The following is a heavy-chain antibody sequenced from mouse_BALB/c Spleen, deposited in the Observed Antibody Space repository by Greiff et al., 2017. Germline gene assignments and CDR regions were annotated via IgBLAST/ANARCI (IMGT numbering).Heavy chain of an antibody. CDR1: GYTFSSYW. Sequence: QVQLKQSGAELMKPGASVKISCKATGYTFSSYWIEWVKQRPGHGLEWIGEILPGSGSTNYNEKFKGKATFTADTSSNTAYMQLSSLTSEDSAVYYCAREGDGYYFDYWGQGTTLTVSS. V-gene: IGHV1-9*01. D-gene: IGHD2-3*01. CDR2: ILPGSGST. CDR3: AREGDGYYFDY. J-gene: IGHJ2*01.